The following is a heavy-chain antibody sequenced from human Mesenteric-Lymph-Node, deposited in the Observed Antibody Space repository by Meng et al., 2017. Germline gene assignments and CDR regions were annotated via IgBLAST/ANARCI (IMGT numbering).Heavy chain of an antibody. CDR3: ARWYYYGSGSYRPFDY. CDR1: GGSISSTSYY. Sequence: SETLSLTCTVSGGSISSTSYYWGWIRQPPGKGLEWIGDIYFGGSTYYNPSLETRVTMSVDTSKNQFSLKLSSMTAADTAVYYCARWYYYGSGSYRPFDYWGQGTLVTVSS. J-gene: IGHJ4*02. CDR2: IYFGGST. D-gene: IGHD3-10*01. V-gene: IGHV4-39*07.